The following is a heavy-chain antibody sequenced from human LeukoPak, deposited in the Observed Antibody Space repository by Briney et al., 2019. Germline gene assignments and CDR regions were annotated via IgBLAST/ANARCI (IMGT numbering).Heavy chain of an antibody. D-gene: IGHD6-13*01. CDR2: ISSSSSYI. CDR3: ARAIAVAVFDY. V-gene: IGHV3-21*01. CDR1: GFTFSSYS. J-gene: IGHJ4*02. Sequence: PGGSLRLSCAAPGFTFSSYSMNWGRQAPGKGLEWVSSISSSSSYIYYADSVKGRFTISRDNAKNSLYLQMNSLRAEDTAVYYCARAIAVAVFDYWGQGTLVSVSS.